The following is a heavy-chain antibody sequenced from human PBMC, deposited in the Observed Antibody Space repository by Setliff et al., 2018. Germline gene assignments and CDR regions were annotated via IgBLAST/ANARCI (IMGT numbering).Heavy chain of an antibody. Sequence: SETLSLTCAVYGGSFSGYYWSWIRQPPGKGLEWIGEINHSGSTNYNPSLKSRVTISVDTSKNQFSLKLSSVTAADTAVYYCARKRFYYYYYYTDVWGKGTTVTVSS. CDR2: INHSGST. CDR1: GGSFSGYY. CDR3: ARKRFYYYYYYTDV. V-gene: IGHV4-34*01. J-gene: IGHJ6*03.